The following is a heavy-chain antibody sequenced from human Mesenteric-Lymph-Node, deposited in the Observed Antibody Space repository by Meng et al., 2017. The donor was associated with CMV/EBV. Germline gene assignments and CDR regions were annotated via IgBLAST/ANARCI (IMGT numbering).Heavy chain of an antibody. CDR1: GDSYSRNNAC. Sequence: QVQHGGPVLLTFSQTLSVTWTISGDSYSRNNACWTWLRQSTSMGLEWLGRTYYRSESYNDYAVSVKSRVSANLDTSKHQLSLHLNFVTAEDTAVYYCAYFGDLPPLWWGQGTLVTVSS. J-gene: IGHJ4*02. V-gene: IGHV6-1*01. CDR2: TYYRSESYN. D-gene: IGHD3-16*01. CDR3: AYFGDLPPLW.